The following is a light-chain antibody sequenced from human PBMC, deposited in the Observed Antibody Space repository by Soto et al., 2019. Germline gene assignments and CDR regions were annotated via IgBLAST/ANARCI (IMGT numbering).Light chain of an antibody. Sequence: DIQMTQSPSSLSASVGDRVTITCRASQSISSYLNWYQQKPGKAPKLLIYAASSLQSGVPSRFSGSGSGTDFTLTISSLQPEDFATYYCHQRSNWPLTFGGGTKVEIK. CDR2: AAS. V-gene: IGKV1-39*01. J-gene: IGKJ4*01. CDR3: HQRSNWPLT. CDR1: QSISSY.